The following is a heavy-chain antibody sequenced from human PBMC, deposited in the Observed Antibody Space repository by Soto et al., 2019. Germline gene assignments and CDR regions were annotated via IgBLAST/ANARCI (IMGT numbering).Heavy chain of an antibody. Sequence: XGSLRLSCAVSGFNFRDYYMSWVRQAPGKGLEWISYIGDSGSPIYYADSVRGRFTTSRDNAKDSLYLQMNRLRAEDTAVYYCARFSDWLISYSFDYWGQGALVTVSS. V-gene: IGHV3-11*01. CDR1: GFNFRDYY. CDR2: IGDSGSPI. CDR3: ARFSDWLISYSFDY. J-gene: IGHJ4*02. D-gene: IGHD3-9*01.